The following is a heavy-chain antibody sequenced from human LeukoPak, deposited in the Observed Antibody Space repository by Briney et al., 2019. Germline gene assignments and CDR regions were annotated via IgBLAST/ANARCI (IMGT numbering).Heavy chain of an antibody. CDR3: ARVGKARYYYGMDV. Sequence: SVKVSCKASGGTFSSYAISWVRQAPGQGLEWMGRIIPIFGIANYAQKFQGRVTITADESTSTAYMELSSLRSEDTAVYYCARVGKARYYYGMDVWGQGTTVTVSS. CDR1: GGTFSSYA. CDR2: IIPIFGIA. D-gene: IGHD4-23*01. J-gene: IGHJ6*02. V-gene: IGHV1-69*13.